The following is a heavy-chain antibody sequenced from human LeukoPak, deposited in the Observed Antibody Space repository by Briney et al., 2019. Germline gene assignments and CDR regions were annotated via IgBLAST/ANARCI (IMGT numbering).Heavy chain of an antibody. J-gene: IGHJ4*02. CDR1: GFTFSTYA. CDR2: LIDSGTST. D-gene: IGHD5-12*01. Sequence: GGSLRLPCAASGFTFSTYAMSWVRQAPGKGLEWLSALIDSGTSTFYADSVKGRFTISRDNSRNTLYLQMDSLRAEDTAVYYCAKQVAAPGPIDYWGQGTLVTVSS. CDR3: AKQVAAPGPIDY. V-gene: IGHV3-23*01.